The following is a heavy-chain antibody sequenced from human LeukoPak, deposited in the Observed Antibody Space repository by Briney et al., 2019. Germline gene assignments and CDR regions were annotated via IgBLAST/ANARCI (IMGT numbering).Heavy chain of an antibody. D-gene: IGHD2-21*02. V-gene: IGHV4-4*07. CDR3: ARGESVTDYYFDY. CDR2: IYTGGST. CDR1: GFSISGYY. Sequence: SETLSLTCTGSGFSISGYYWIWIRQPAGKGLEWIGRIYTGGSTNYNPSLKSRVTMSVDTSKNQLSLKLSSVTAADTAVYYCARGESVTDYYFDYWGQGTLVTVSS. J-gene: IGHJ4*02.